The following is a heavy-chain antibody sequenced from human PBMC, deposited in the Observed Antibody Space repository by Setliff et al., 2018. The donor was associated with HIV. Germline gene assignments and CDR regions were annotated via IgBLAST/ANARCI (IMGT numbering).Heavy chain of an antibody. CDR2: IFHSGST. J-gene: IGHJ5*02. CDR1: GASFSDYN. V-gene: IGHV4-34*12. CDR3: ARLLRSGYSTTWYEGGAAWWFDP. D-gene: IGHD6-13*01. Sequence: SETLSLTCAVYGASFSDYNWNWIRQPPGKGLEWIGEIFHSGSTTYNPSLKSRVTISVDMSKNQFSLNLSSVTAADTAVYYCARLLRSGYSTTWYEGGAAWWFDPWGQGTLVTVSS.